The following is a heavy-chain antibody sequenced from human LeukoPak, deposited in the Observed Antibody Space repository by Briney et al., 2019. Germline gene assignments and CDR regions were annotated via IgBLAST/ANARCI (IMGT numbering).Heavy chain of an antibody. Sequence: GGSLRLSCAASGFTVSSNYMSWVRQAPGKGLEWVSLIYSDGTTYYADSVKGRFTTSRDNSKNTLYLQMDSLRAEDTAVYFCATRAECYYYGSGSYYGMDVWGQGTTVTVSS. CDR2: IYSDGTT. D-gene: IGHD3-10*01. CDR1: GFTVSSNY. J-gene: IGHJ6*02. V-gene: IGHV3-66*01. CDR3: ATRAECYYYGSGSYYGMDV.